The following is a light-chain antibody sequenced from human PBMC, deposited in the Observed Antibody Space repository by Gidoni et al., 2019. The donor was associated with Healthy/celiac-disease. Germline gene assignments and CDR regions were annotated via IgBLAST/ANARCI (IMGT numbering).Light chain of an antibody. CDR2: AAS. CDR1: QSISSS. J-gene: IGKJ2*01. Sequence: DIQMTQSPSSLSASVGDRVTITCRESQSISSSVNWYQQKPGKAPKLLIYAASSLKSGVPSKLSGSGSGTDFTLTISSMQPEDFATDYCQQNDSTPGWTFXQXTKLEIK. V-gene: IGKV1-39*01. CDR3: QQNDSTPGWT.